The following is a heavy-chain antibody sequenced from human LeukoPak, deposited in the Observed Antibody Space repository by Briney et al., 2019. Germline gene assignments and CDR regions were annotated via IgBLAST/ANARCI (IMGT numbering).Heavy chain of an antibody. CDR2: IIPIFGTA. D-gene: IGHD2-21*01. J-gene: IGHJ5*02. CDR3: AREARHSSNWFDP. Sequence: ASVNVSCQASGGSFSNYTISWLRQTPGQGLEWMGGIIPIFGTANYAQNFQGRVTITADKFTSTAYMELSSLRSEDTAVYYCAREARHSSNWFDPWGQGTLVTVSS. CDR1: GGSFSNYT. V-gene: IGHV1-69*06.